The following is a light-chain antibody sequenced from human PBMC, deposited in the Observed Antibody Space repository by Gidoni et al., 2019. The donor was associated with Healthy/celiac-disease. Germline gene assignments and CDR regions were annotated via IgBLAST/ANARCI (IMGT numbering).Light chain of an antibody. CDR2: DAS. V-gene: IGKV1-5*01. J-gene: IGKJ1*01. CDR1: QSISSL. CDR3: QHYNSSPCT. Sequence: DIQMTQSPSTLPAPVGDRVTITCRASQSISSLFAWYQQKPGKAPKLLIYDASSLESGVPSRFSGSCSGTEFTLTISSLQADDVATYYCQHYNSSPCTFGQGTKVEIK.